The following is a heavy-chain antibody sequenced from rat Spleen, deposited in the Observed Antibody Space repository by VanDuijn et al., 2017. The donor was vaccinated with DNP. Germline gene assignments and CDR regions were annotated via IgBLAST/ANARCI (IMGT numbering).Heavy chain of an antibody. CDR2: IIYDGNRT. Sequence: EVQLVESGGGLVQPGRSLKLSCAASGFTFSNYGMHWVRQAPTKGLEWVATIIYDGNRTSYRDSVKGRFTISRDDARGTLYLQMDSLRSEDTATYHCVKHLDAWGQGTSVTVSS. CDR1: GFTFSNYG. CDR3: VKHLDA. V-gene: IGHV5-29*01. J-gene: IGHJ4*01.